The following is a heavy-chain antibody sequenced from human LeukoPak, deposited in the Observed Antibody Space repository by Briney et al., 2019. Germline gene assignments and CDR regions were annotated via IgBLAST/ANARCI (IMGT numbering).Heavy chain of an antibody. D-gene: IGHD1-7*01. CDR2: ISNEGIRK. J-gene: IGHJ3*02. V-gene: IGHV3-30*04. CDR1: GFSFSTYA. Sequence: GGSLRLSCAASGFSFSTYAIHWGRQAPGKGLEWVAVISNEGIRKYYADSVKGRLTISRDNSRNTLYLQMDSLRTEDTAVYYCARRRQPGTITDAFDIWGQGTMVIVSS. CDR3: ARRRQPGTITDAFDI.